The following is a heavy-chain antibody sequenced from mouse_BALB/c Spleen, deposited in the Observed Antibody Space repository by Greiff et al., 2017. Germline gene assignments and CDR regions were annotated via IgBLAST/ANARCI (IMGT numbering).Heavy chain of an antibody. V-gene: IGHV3-2*02. D-gene: IGHD1-1*01. CDR2: ISYSGST. CDR1: GYSITSDYA. J-gene: IGHJ3*01. Sequence: VQLQQSGPGLVKPSQSLSLTCTVTGYSITSDYAWNWIRQFPGNKLEWMGYISYSGSTCYNPSLKSRISITRDTSKNQFFLHLNSVTTEDTATYYCARGGLLRSAWFAYWGQGTLVTVSA. CDR3: ARGGLLRSAWFAY.